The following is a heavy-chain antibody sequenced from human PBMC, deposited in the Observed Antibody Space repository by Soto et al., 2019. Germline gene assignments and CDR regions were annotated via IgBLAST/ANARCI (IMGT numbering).Heavy chain of an antibody. D-gene: IGHD3-22*01. V-gene: IGHV1-18*01. CDR2: IIHIFGNT. J-gene: IGHJ3*02. CDR1: AGTFTSDG. Sequence: ASVPLSCKASAGTFTSDGIIWVRLAPGKWLEWMGGIIHIFGNTNYAQKLQGRVTMTTDTSTSTAYMELRSLRSDDTAVYYCAREGYYYDSSGYQGAFDSWGQGTMVTVSS. CDR3: AREGYYYDSSGYQGAFDS.